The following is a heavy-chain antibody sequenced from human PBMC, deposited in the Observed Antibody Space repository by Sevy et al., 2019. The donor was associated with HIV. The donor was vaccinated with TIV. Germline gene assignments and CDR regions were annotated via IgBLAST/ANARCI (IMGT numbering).Heavy chain of an antibody. CDR3: VHHYGVDGRGY. J-gene: IGHJ4*02. Sequence: GGSLRLSCAASGLTLNNYAVSWVRQAPGKGLEWVSLINLTGENKFYADSVKGRFTISRDNFKNMLYLEMKSLRAEDTAVYYCVHHYGVDGRGYWGQGTLVTVSS. V-gene: IGHV3-23*01. CDR2: INLTGENK. CDR1: GLTLNNYA. D-gene: IGHD4-17*01.